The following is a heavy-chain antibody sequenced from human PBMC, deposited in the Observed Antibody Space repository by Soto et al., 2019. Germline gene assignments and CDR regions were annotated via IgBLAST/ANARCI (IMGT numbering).Heavy chain of an antibody. J-gene: IGHJ3*01. CDR1: GFTFSDYY. D-gene: IGHD5-12*01. Sequence: GVSPRLSCAAPGFTFSDYYMSWIRQAPGKGLEWVSYISSSGSTIYYADSVKGRFTIPRDNAKNSLYLQMNSLRAEDTAVYYCARETGYDLGAFDLWGQGTMVTVSS. V-gene: IGHV3-11*01. CDR3: ARETGYDLGAFDL. CDR2: ISSSGSTI.